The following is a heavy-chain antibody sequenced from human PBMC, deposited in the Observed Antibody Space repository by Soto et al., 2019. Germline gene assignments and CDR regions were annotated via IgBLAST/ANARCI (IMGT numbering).Heavy chain of an antibody. CDR2: IYYSGNT. CDR1: GGSISSSSYY. D-gene: IGHD6-19*01. J-gene: IGHJ5*02. V-gene: IGHV4-39*01. CDR3: ARRYSSGYTNWFDP. Sequence: PSETLSLTCTVSGGSISSSSYYWGWIRQPPGKGLEWIGSIYYSGNTYYNPSLKSRVTISVDTSKNQFSRKLSSVTAADTAVYYCARRYSSGYTNWFDPWGQGTLVTVSS.